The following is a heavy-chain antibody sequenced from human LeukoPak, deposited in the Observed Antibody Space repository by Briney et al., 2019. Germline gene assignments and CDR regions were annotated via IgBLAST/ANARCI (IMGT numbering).Heavy chain of an antibody. CDR2: IIPILGIA. J-gene: IGHJ6*02. V-gene: IGHV1-69*04. CDR3: ASQYGSGSYYNYYGMDV. Sequence: SVKVSCKASGGTFSSYAISWVRQAPGQGLEWMGRIIPILGIANYAQKFQGRVTITADKSTGTAYMELSSLRSEDTAVYYCASQYGSGSYYNYYGMDVWGQGTTVTVSS. D-gene: IGHD3-10*01. CDR1: GGTFSSYA.